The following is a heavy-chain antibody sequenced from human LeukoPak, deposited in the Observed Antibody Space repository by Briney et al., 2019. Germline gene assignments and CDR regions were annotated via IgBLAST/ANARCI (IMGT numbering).Heavy chain of an antibody. D-gene: IGHD4-17*01. CDR3: ARGYGDLVAFDI. Sequence: GGSLRLSCAASGFSFSSYGMDWVRQAPGKGLEWVAFIRYDGNNKDYADSVKGRFTISRDNSKNTLYLQMNSLRVEDTAVYYCARGYGDLVAFDIWGQGTMVTVSS. CDR2: IRYDGNNK. J-gene: IGHJ3*02. CDR1: GFSFSSYG. V-gene: IGHV3-30*02.